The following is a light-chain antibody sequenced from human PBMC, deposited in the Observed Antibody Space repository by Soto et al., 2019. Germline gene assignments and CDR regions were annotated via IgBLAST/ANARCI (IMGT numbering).Light chain of an antibody. CDR1: SSDVGGYNY. Sequence: QSALTQPASVSGSPGQSITISCTGTSSDVGGYNYVSWYQQLPGKAPKLMIYDVSNRPSGVSNRFSGSQSDNTASLTISGLQAEDEADYYCSSYTSSTTVVFGGGTQLTVL. CDR3: SSYTSSTTVV. J-gene: IGLJ2*01. CDR2: DVS. V-gene: IGLV2-14*01.